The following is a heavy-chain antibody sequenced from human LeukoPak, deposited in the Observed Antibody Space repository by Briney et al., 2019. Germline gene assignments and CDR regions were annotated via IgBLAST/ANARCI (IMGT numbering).Heavy chain of an antibody. CDR2: ISSSSSYI. CDR1: GFTFSSYS. Sequence: GGSLRLPCAASGFTFSSYSMNWVRQAPGKGLEWVSSISSSSSYIYYADSVKGRFTISRDNAKNSLYLQMNSLRAEDTAVYYCARGKYYYGSGSYYNQNWFDPWGQGTLVTVSS. V-gene: IGHV3-21*01. D-gene: IGHD3-10*01. J-gene: IGHJ5*02. CDR3: ARGKYYYGSGSYYNQNWFDP.